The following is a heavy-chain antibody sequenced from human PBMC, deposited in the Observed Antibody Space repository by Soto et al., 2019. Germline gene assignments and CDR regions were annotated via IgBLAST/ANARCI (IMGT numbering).Heavy chain of an antibody. V-gene: IGHV3-11*01. CDR3: AGERAGYFDY. CDR1: GFRFSDYY. CDR2: MSSSGNTI. Sequence: QVQLVESGGGLVKPGGSLRLSCAASGFRFSDYYMTWIRQAPGKGLEWLSYMSSSGNTIYYADSVKGRFSISRDNSKNSLYLQMNSLRAEDTAIYYCAGERAGYFDYWGRGTLVAVSS. J-gene: IGHJ4*02.